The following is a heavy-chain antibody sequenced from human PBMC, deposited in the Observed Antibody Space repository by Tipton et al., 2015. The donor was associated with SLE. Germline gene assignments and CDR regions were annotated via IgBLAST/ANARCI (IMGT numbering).Heavy chain of an antibody. CDR2: IWYDGSNK. Sequence: RSLRLSCAASGFTFSSYGMHWVRQAPGEGLEWVAVIWYDGSNKYYADSVKGRFTISRDNSKNTLYLQMNSLRAEDTAVYYCAKANTSGSGSLDYWGQGTLVTVSS. V-gene: IGHV3-30*18. J-gene: IGHJ4*02. CDR1: GFTFSSYG. CDR3: AKANTSGSGSLDY. D-gene: IGHD3-10*01.